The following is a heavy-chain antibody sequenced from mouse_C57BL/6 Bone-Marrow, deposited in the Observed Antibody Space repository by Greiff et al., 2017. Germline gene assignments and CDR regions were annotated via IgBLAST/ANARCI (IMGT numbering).Heavy chain of an antibody. CDR2: ISSGGSYT. J-gene: IGHJ4*01. D-gene: IGHD1-1*01. CDR1: GFTFSSYG. CDR3: ARLRDAMDY. Sequence: EVKLMESGGDLVKPGGSLKLSCAASGFTFSSYGMSWVRQTPDKRLEWVATISSGGSYTYYPDSVKGRFTISRDNAKNTLYLQMSSLKSEDTAMYYCARLRDAMDYWGQGTSVTVSS. V-gene: IGHV5-6*01.